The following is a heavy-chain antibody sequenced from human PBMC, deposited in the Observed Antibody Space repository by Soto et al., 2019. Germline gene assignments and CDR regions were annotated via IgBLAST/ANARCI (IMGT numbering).Heavy chain of an antibody. CDR1: GGSISSSSYY. D-gene: IGHD1-20*01. CDR3: ARREYNWNDSEIFDY. Sequence: ASETLSLTCTVSGGSISSSSYYWGWIRQPPGKGLEWIGSIYYSGSTYYNPSLKSRVTISVDTSKNQFSLKLSSVTAADTAVYYCARREYNWNDSEIFDYWGQGTLVTVSS. V-gene: IGHV4-39*01. CDR2: IYYSGST. J-gene: IGHJ4*02.